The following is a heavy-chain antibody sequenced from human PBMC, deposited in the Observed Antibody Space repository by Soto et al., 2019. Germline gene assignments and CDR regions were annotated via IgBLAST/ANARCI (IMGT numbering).Heavy chain of an antibody. CDR2: ISAYNGNT. J-gene: IGHJ5*02. V-gene: IGHV1-18*04. Sequence: ASVKVSCKASGYTFTSYGISWVRQAPGQGLEWMGWISAYNGNTNYAQKLQGRVTMTTDTSTSTAYMELRSLRSDDTAVYYCARLLAARRGAPAHGDWFDPWGQGTLVTVSS. D-gene: IGHD3-10*01. CDR3: ARLLAARRGAPAHGDWFDP. CDR1: GYTFTSYG.